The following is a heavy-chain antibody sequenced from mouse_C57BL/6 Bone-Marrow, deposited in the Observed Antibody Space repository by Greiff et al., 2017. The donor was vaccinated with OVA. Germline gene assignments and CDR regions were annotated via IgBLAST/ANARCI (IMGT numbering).Heavy chain of an antibody. J-gene: IGHJ4*01. CDR2: ISNGGGST. V-gene: IGHV5-12*01. CDR3: ARRKGGGYDEGVGAMDY. D-gene: IGHD2-2*01. Sequence: EVKLMESGGGLVQPGGSLKLSCAASGFTFSDYYMYWVRQTPEKRLEWVAYISNGGGSTYYPDTVKGRFTISRDNAKNTLYLQMSRLKSEDTAMYYCARRKGGGYDEGVGAMDYWGQGTSVTVSS. CDR1: GFTFSDYY.